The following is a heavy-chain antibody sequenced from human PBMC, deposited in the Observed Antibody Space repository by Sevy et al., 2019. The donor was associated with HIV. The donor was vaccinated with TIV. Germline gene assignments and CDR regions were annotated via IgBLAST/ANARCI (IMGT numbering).Heavy chain of an antibody. CDR1: GFSFSTYR. CDR2: ISYDGSNK. D-gene: IGHD2-15*01. Sequence: GGSLRLSCAASGFSFSTYRMHWVRQAPGKGLEWVAVISYDGSNKYYADSVKGRFTISRDNSKSTLYRQMNSLRAEDTAVYYCAKVACSGGSCQSGDYWGQGTLVTVSS. J-gene: IGHJ4*02. CDR3: AKVACSGGSCQSGDY. V-gene: IGHV3-30*18.